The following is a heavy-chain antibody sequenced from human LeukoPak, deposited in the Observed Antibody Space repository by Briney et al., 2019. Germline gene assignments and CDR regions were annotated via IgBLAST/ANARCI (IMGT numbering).Heavy chain of an antibody. D-gene: IGHD1-26*01. Sequence: GGSLRLSCAASGFTFSSNWMHWVRQAPGKGLVWVSRINEDGSTTNYADSVKGRSTIFRDNAKNTLHLQMNSLGAEDTAVYYCVRDLGGRSGHWGQGTLVTVSS. CDR3: VRDLGGRSGH. CDR2: INEDGSTT. CDR1: GFTFSSNW. J-gene: IGHJ4*02. V-gene: IGHV3-74*01.